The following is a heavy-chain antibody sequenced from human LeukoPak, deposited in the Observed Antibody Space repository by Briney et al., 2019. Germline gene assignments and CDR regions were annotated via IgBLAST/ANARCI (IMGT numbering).Heavy chain of an antibody. CDR1: GLTFSTYA. Sequence: GGSLRLSCAVSGLTFSTYAMRWVRQAPGKGLEWVSAISGGGGTTYYADSVKGRFTITRDNSKNTLYLQINTLRAEDTAVYYCANFERTVAGPYNWFDPWGQGTQVTVSS. D-gene: IGHD6-19*01. J-gene: IGHJ5*02. CDR2: ISGGGGTT. CDR3: ANFERTVAGPYNWFDP. V-gene: IGHV3-23*01.